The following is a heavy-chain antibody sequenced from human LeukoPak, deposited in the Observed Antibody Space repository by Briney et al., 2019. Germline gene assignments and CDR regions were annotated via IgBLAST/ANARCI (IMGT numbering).Heavy chain of an antibody. V-gene: IGHV3-7*01. CDR1: GFTFSGYW. CDR2: IKQDGSEK. J-gene: IGHJ4*02. Sequence: GGSLRLSCAASGFTFSGYWMSWVRQAPGKGLEWVANIKQDGSEKYYVDSVKGRFTISRDNAKNSLYLQMNSLRAEDTAVYYCAREGLLGSSGWYGGLRYYFDYWGQGTLVTVSS. CDR3: AREGLLGSSGWYGGLRYYFDY. D-gene: IGHD6-19*01.